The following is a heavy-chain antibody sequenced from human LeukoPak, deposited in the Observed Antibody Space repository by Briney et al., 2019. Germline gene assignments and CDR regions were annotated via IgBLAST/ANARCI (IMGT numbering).Heavy chain of an antibody. CDR1: GYTFTSYA. D-gene: IGHD2-2*01. Sequence: GASVKVSCKASGYTFTSYAMNWVRQAPGQGLEWMGWINTNTGNPTYAQGFTGRFVFSLDTSVSTAYLQISSLKAEDTAVYYCARASPSLVVPAAPGIYGMDVWGQGTTVTVSS. V-gene: IGHV7-4-1*02. CDR2: INTNTGNP. CDR3: ARASPSLVVPAAPGIYGMDV. J-gene: IGHJ6*02.